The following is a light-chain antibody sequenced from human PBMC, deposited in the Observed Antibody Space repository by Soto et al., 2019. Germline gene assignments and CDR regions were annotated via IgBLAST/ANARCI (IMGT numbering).Light chain of an antibody. CDR3: QQYFSSWT. Sequence: IVMTQSPESLALSLGERATINCRSSQSVFFSSNKKNYLAWDQQKSGQPPKLLIYWASTRKSGVPDRFSGSGSGTDFTLTISSLQPEDVAVYYCQQYFSSWTFGQGTKVEIK. J-gene: IGKJ1*01. CDR1: QSVFFSSNKKNY. CDR2: WAS. V-gene: IGKV4-1*01.